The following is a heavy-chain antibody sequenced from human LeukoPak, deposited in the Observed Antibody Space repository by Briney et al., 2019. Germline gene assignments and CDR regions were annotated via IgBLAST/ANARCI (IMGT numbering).Heavy chain of an antibody. D-gene: IGHD3-22*01. CDR3: AKGDFYDPQGMDV. J-gene: IGHJ6*02. CDR1: EFTVSSNY. Sequence: GGSLRLSCAASEFTVSSNYMSWVRQAPGKGLEWVSVIYGGGSTYYADSVKGRFTISRDNSKNTLYLQMNSLRAEDTAVYYCAKGDFYDPQGMDVWGQGTTVTVSS. V-gene: IGHV3-66*01. CDR2: IYGGGST.